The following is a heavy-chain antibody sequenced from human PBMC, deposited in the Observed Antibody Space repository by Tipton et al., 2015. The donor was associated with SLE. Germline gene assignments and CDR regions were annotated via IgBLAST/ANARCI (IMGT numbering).Heavy chain of an antibody. CDR2: IYYSGST. CDR3: ARVSSTGVGGRGYFDV. J-gene: IGHJ4*02. V-gene: IGHV4-39*02. CDR1: GGSISSSKYY. Sequence: TLSLTCTVSGGSISSSKYYWGWFRQPPGAGLQYIGNIYYSGSTYYSSSLKSRVTLSVDTSKNHFSLQLSSVTAADMAMYYCARVSSTGVGGRGYFDVWGQGTLLTVSS. D-gene: IGHD3-3*01.